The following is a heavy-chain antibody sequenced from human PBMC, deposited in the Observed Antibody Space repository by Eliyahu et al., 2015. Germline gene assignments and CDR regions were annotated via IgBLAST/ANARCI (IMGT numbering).Heavy chain of an antibody. V-gene: IGHV3-9*01. CDR2: ISWNSGNI. CDR1: GFXFXDYA. J-gene: IGHJ6*02. CDR3: ARDIGAGTTVYGMDV. D-gene: IGHD1-7*01. Sequence: EVQLVESGGGLVQPGRSLRLSCAASGFXFXDYAMHWVRQGPGKGLGWVSGISWNSGNIGYADSVKGRFTISRDNPESSLYLQMNSLRPEDTALYYCARDIGAGTTVYGMDVWGQGTTDTVSS.